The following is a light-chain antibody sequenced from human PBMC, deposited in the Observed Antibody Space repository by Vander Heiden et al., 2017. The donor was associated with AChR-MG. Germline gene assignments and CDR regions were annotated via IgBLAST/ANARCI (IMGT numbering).Light chain of an antibody. CDR2: DAS. J-gene: IGKJ1*01. V-gene: IGKV1-27*01. CDR3: QKDDSAVWT. CDR1: QGISNY. Sequence: DIQMTQSPSSLSAYVGDRVTVTCRASQGISNYLAWYQQKPGKAPKLLIYDASTLQSGVPSRFSGSESGTDFTLTISSLQPEDVATYYCQKDDSAVWTFGQGTKVEIK.